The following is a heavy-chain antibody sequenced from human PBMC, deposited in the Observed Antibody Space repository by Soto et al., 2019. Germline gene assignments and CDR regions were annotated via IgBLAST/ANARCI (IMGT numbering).Heavy chain of an antibody. CDR2: VYDGGRT. V-gene: IGHV4-4*07. CDR3: ARDAPHYQQYYYTMEA. J-gene: IGHJ6*02. CDR1: GGSFSAYY. D-gene: IGHD3-10*01. Sequence: PSETLSLTCSVSGGSFSAYYWSWFRQSAGEGLGWIGRVYDGGRTNYNSSLTSRVTMSVDTSRNQISLKLTSVTAADTAVYYCARDAPHYQQYYYTMEAWGQGTTVTVSS.